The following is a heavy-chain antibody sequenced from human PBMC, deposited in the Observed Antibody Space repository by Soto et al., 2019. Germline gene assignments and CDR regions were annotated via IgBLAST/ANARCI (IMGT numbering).Heavy chain of an antibody. D-gene: IGHD3-16*01. CDR1: GGTLSSYT. J-gene: IGHJ6*03. Sequence: QVQLVQSGAEVQKPGSSLRVSCEASGGTLSSYTFNWVRQAPGQGLEWMGRIIPVLNITNYAQNFKGRGTITADKSTSLVYMELSSLRSDDSAIYYCARGVWGTDGGMNYYYYDMDVWGKGSTVTVSS. CDR2: IIPVLNIT. V-gene: IGHV1-69*02. CDR3: ARGVWGTDGGMNYYYYDMDV.